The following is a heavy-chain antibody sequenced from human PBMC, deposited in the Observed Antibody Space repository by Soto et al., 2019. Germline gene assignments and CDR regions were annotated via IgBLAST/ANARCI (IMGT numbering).Heavy chain of an antibody. CDR1: GYTFTSYA. J-gene: IGHJ4*02. CDR2: INAGNGNT. CDR3: ARAWVVVTAPDY. Sequence: QVQLVQSGAEEKKPGAPVKVSCKASGYTFTSYAMHWVRQAPGQRLEWMGWINAGNGNTKYSQKFPGRVTITRDTSESTAYMELSSLRSEDTAVYYCARAWVVVTAPDYWGQGTLVTVSS. V-gene: IGHV1-3*05. D-gene: IGHD2-21*02.